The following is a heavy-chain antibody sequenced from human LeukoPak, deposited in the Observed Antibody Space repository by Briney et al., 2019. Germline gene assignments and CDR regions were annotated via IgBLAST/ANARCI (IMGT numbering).Heavy chain of an antibody. D-gene: IGHD6-19*01. Sequence: GGSLRLSCACSGFTFSFYWMHWVRQAPGKGLVWVSRISNDGSSTSYAGSVKGRFTISRDNAKSTLYLQMNSLRDEDTAVYYCASSGWPRSLDYWGQGTLVTVSS. CDR2: ISNDGSST. CDR1: GFTFSFYW. J-gene: IGHJ4*02. V-gene: IGHV3-74*01. CDR3: ASSGWPRSLDY.